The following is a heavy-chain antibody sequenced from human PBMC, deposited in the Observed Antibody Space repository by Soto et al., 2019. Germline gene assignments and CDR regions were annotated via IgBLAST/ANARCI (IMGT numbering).Heavy chain of an antibody. D-gene: IGHD2-2*03. CDR1: GYTFTSYD. CDR2: MNPNSGNT. J-gene: IGHJ6*03. CDR3: ARAGGYCSSTSCYYYYMDV. V-gene: IGHV1-8*01. Sequence: ASVKVSCKASGYTFTSYDINWGRQATGQGLEWMGWMNPNSGNTGYAQKFQGRVTMTRNTSISTAYMELSSLRSEDTAVYYCARAGGYCSSTSCYYYYMDVWGKGTTVTVSS.